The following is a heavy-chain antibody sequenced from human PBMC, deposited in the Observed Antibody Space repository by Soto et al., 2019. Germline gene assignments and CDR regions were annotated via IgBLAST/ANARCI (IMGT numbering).Heavy chain of an antibody. D-gene: IGHD3-10*01. J-gene: IGHJ4*02. Sequence: SETLSLTCTVSGGSISSYYWSWIRQPPGKGLEWIGYIYYSGSTNYNPSLKSRVTISVDTSKNQFSLKLSSVTAVDTAVYYCARGFPGSGSYYFDYWGQGTLVTVSS. V-gene: IGHV4-59*01. CDR3: ARGFPGSGSYYFDY. CDR2: IYYSGST. CDR1: GGSISSYY.